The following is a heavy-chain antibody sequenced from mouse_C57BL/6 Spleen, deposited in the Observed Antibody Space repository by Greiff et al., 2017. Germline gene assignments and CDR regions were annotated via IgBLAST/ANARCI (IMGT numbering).Heavy chain of an antibody. J-gene: IGHJ2*01. CDR1: GYTFTSYC. D-gene: IGHD3-2*02. Sequence: VQLQQPGAELVKPGASVKMSCKASGYTFTSYCITWVKQRPGQGLEWIGDFYPGSGSTNYNEKFKSKATLTVDTSSSTAYMQLSSLTSEDSAVXYCEREVRQLRLRGFDYWGQGTTLTVSS. V-gene: IGHV1-55*01. CDR3: EREVRQLRLRGFDY. CDR2: FYPGSGST.